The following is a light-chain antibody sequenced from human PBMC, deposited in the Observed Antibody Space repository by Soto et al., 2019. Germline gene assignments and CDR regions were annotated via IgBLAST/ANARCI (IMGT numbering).Light chain of an antibody. V-gene: IGKV3-11*01. CDR3: QQRDNWPLT. CDR2: DAS. J-gene: IGKJ1*01. CDR1: QSVSSY. Sequence: EIVLTQSPATLSLSPGERATLSCRASQSVSSYLAWYQQKPGQAPRLLIYDASNTATGIPAKFSGSGSETDFTLTISSLEPEDSALYYCQQRDNWPLTFGQGTKVEIK.